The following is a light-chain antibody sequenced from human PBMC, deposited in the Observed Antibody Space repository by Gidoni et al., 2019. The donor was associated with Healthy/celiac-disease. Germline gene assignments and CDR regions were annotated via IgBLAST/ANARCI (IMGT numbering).Light chain of an antibody. CDR2: YAS. V-gene: IGKV1-33*01. CDR3: QQYDNLPWT. CDR1: QDISNY. J-gene: IGKJ1*01. Sequence: DIQMTQSPSSLSASVGDRVTITCQASQDISNYVNWYQQKPWKAPKLLIYYASNLETGVPSRFSGSGSGTDFNFTISSLQPEDIATYYCQQYDNLPWTFGQGTKVEIK.